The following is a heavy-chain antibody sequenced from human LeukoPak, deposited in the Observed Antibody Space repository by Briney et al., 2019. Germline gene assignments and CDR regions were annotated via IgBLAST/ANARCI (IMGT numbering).Heavy chain of an antibody. V-gene: IGHV3-30*02. CDR3: ASLGYLDWLLSLDY. CDR1: RFTFSSYG. J-gene: IGHJ4*02. D-gene: IGHD3-9*01. Sequence: GGSLRLSCAASRFTFSSYGMHWVRQAPGKGLEWVAYIQYDGSNQQYADSVKGRFTISRGNAKNSLYLQMNSLRAEDTAVYYCASLGYLDWLLSLDYWGQGTLVTVSS. CDR2: IQYDGSNQ.